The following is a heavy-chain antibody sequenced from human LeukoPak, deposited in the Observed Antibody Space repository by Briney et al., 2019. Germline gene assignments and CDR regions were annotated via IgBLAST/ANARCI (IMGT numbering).Heavy chain of an antibody. CDR2: IYYSGST. CDR1: GGSISSSSYY. Sequence: PSETLSLTCTVSGGSISSSSYYWGWIRQPPGKGLEWIGSIYYSGSTYYNPSLKSRVTISVDRSKNQFSLKLSSVTAADTAVYYCARYRRGYCSGGSCYGHYYYIDVWGKGTTVTISS. V-gene: IGHV4-39*07. D-gene: IGHD2-15*01. J-gene: IGHJ6*03. CDR3: ARYRRGYCSGGSCYGHYYYIDV.